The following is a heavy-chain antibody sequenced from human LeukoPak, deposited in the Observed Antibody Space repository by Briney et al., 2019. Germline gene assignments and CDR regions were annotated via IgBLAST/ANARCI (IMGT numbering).Heavy chain of an antibody. D-gene: IGHD5-18*01. J-gene: IGHJ3*02. CDR2: ISAYNGNT. CDR3: ARAGDTAMVHDAFDI. Sequence: GASVKVSCKASGGTFSSYAISWVRQAPGQGLEWMGWISAYNGNTNYAQKLQGRVTMTTDTSTSTAYMELRSLRSEDTAVYYCARAGDTAMVHDAFDIWGQGTMVTVSS. CDR1: GGTFSSYA. V-gene: IGHV1-18*01.